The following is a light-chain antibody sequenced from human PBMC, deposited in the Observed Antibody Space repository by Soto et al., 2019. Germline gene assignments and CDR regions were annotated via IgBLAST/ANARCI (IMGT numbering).Light chain of an antibody. CDR3: LQENSYALT. CDR1: QGIRID. Sequence: EIQMTQSTSSLPASVGNRVIITCLARQGIRIDLGWYHQNPGEAPKRLIYAASSLQSGVPSRFSGSGSGTEFTLTLSSLQPEDFATYCCLQENSYALTFGGGTNVEIK. J-gene: IGKJ4*01. CDR2: AAS. V-gene: IGKV1-17*01.